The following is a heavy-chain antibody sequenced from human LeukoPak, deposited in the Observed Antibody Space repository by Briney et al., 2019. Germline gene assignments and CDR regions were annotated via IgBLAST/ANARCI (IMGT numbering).Heavy chain of an antibody. J-gene: IGHJ4*02. Sequence: GASVKVSCKASGYTFTTYNINWVRQAPGQGLEWMGWISGYNGNTNYAQKLQGRVTMTRDTSISTAYMELSRLRSDDTAVYYCARGGKVRFDYWGQGTLVTVSS. D-gene: IGHD3-10*01. CDR2: ISGYNGNT. CDR1: GYTFTTYN. V-gene: IGHV1-18*01. CDR3: ARGGKVRFDY.